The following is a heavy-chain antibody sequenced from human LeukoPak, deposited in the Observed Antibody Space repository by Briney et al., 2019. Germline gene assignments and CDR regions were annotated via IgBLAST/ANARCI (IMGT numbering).Heavy chain of an antibody. V-gene: IGHV3-74*01. CDR2: INGGGTTT. D-gene: IGHD6-19*01. Sequence: GGSLRLSCAASGFTFSTYGMHWVRQAPGKGLEWVSRINGGGTTTFYADYVKGRFTISRDNSKNTVYLQMNSLRAEDTAVYYGARGLSSGWYNWFDAWGQGTLVTVYS. CDR3: ARGLSSGWYNWFDA. J-gene: IGHJ5*02. CDR1: GFTFSTYG.